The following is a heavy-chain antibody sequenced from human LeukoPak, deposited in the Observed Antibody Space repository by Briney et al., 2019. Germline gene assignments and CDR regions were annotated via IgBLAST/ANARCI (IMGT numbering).Heavy chain of an antibody. Sequence: PGGSLRLSCAASGFTVSSNYMSWVRQAPGKGLEWVSIIYRVGSTFYADSVGGRCTISRDNSKNTLYLQMNSLRVEDTAIYYCARDGGNNSWYGMDVWGQGTSVTVSS. CDR1: GFTVSSNY. J-gene: IGHJ6*02. D-gene: IGHD4-23*01. CDR2: IYRVGST. CDR3: ARDGGNNSWYGMDV. V-gene: IGHV3-66*01.